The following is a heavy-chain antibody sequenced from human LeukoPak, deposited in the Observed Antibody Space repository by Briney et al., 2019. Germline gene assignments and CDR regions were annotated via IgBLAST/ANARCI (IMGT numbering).Heavy chain of an antibody. V-gene: IGHV3-48*03. CDR2: ISVNGGAM. J-gene: IGHJ2*01. CDR1: GSTFSGYE. Sequence: GGSLRLSCTASGSTFSGYEMTWVRQAPGKGLGWMSYISVNGGAMHYADSVRGRFTTSRDDAKNSLYLHMNSLRVEDTAIYYCARKTDRLGAVGRDRYFDLWGRGTLITVSS. CDR3: ARKTDRLGAVGRDRYFDL. D-gene: IGHD6-13*01.